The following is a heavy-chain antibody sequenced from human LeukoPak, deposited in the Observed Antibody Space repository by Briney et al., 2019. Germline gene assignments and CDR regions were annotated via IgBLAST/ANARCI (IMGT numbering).Heavy chain of an antibody. V-gene: IGHV3-7*01. CDR1: GFTFRSYW. Sequence: GGSLRLSCVASGFTFRSYWMSWVRQAPGKGLEWVASIKQDGSDTYYMDSMKGRFTISKDNARNSLYPQMNGLRAEDTALYYCAREDHSKYQYWGQGALVTVSS. J-gene: IGHJ4*02. D-gene: IGHD4-11*01. CDR2: IKQDGSDT. CDR3: AREDHSKYQY.